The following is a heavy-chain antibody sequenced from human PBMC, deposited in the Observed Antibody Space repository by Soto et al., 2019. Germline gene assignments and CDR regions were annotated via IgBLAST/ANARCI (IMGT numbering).Heavy chain of an antibody. CDR3: ARRPDAFDI. J-gene: IGHJ3*02. CDR2: ISGDGLST. Sequence: GVTRRLSCVGSASTFTDFSMQWVRQAPGKGLEWVSTISGDGLSTYYAGSVKGRFTISRDNSKTTLSLQMNSLRAEDTAVYYCARRPDAFDIWGRGTMVTVAS. V-gene: IGHV3-23*01. CDR1: ASTFTDFS.